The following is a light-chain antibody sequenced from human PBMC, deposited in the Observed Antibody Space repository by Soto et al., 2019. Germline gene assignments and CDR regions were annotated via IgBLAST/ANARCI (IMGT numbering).Light chain of an antibody. CDR1: QSVSSK. CDR3: QQYNSWLWT. J-gene: IGKJ1*01. CDR2: GAS. Sequence: EIVMTQSPATLSVSQGEGATLSFRASQSVSSKLAWYQQKPGQAPRLLIYGASTRATGIPARFSGSGSGTEFTLIISSLQSEDSAVYYCQQYNSWLWTFGQGTKVDIK. V-gene: IGKV3-15*01.